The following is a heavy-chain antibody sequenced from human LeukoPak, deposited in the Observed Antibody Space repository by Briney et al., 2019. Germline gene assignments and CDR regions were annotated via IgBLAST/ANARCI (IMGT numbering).Heavy chain of an antibody. D-gene: IGHD1-26*01. CDR1: GFTFSIYA. Sequence: PGGSLRLSCAASGFTFSIYAMSWVRQAPGKGLEWVSAISGSGGSTYYADSVKGRFTISRDNSKNTLYLQMNSLRAEDTAVYYCAKAPSGSYYSSSFVYWGQGTLVTVSS. CDR2: ISGSGGST. J-gene: IGHJ4*02. V-gene: IGHV3-23*01. CDR3: AKAPSGSYYSSSFVY.